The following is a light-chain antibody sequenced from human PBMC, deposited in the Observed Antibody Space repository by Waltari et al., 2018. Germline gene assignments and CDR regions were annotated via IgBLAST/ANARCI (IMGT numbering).Light chain of an antibody. V-gene: IGKV3D-15*01. CDR1: PSVSSS. CDR3: QQYNNWPPYT. CDR2: VAS. Sequence: EIVMTQSPATLSVSPGERAPLSRRAGPSVSSSLPWCQQKPGQAPRLLIYVASARATGIPARFSGSGSGTEFTLTISILQSEDFAVYYCQQYNNWPPYTFGQGTKLEIK. J-gene: IGKJ2*01.